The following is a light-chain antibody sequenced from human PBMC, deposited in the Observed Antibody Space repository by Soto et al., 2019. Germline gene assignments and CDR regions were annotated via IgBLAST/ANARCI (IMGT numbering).Light chain of an antibody. V-gene: IGLV3-1*01. CDR3: QAWDSSTVV. Sequence: SYELTQPPSVSVSPGQTASITCSGDKLGDKYACWYQQKPGQSPVLVIYQDSKRPSGIPERFSGSSSGNTATLTISGTQAMDEADYYCQAWDSSTVVFGTGTKLTVL. CDR1: KLGDKY. J-gene: IGLJ1*01. CDR2: QDS.